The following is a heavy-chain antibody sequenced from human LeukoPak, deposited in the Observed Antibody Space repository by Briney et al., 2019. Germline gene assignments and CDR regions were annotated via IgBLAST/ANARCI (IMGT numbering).Heavy chain of an antibody. V-gene: IGHV3-21*01. CDR1: GFTFSSYS. CDR3: ARDDGSGSYFGQDVFDI. D-gene: IGHD1-26*01. J-gene: IGHJ3*02. Sequence: PGGSLRLSCAASGFTFSSYSMNWVRQAPGKGLEWVSSISSSSSYIFYADSVKGRFTISRDNAKNSLYLQMNSLRAEDTALYYCARDDGSGSYFGQDVFDIWGQGTTVTVSS. CDR2: ISSSSSYI.